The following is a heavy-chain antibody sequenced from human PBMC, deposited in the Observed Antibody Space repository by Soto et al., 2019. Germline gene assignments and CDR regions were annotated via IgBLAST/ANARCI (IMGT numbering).Heavy chain of an antibody. D-gene: IGHD6-19*01. CDR1: GFSLRTSGVG. V-gene: IGHV2-5*02. CDR3: AHRLGIAVTAHFDY. Sequence: QITLKESGPTLVKPTQTLTLTCTLSGFSLRTSGVGVGWIRQPPGKALEWLALIYWDDGKQYSPSLKSRLTIPKDTSKNQVVLTMTNMDPVDTATYYCAHRLGIAVTAHFDYWGQGTLVTVSS. J-gene: IGHJ4*02. CDR2: IYWDDGK.